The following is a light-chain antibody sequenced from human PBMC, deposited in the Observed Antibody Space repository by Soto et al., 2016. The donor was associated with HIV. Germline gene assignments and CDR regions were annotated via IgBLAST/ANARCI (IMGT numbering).Light chain of an antibody. Sequence: SSELTQDPAVSVALGQTVRITCQGDSLRRYYASWYQQKPGQAPVLVIYGYNNRPSGIPDRFSGSSSGNTASLTITGAQAEDEADYYCNSRDSSGNHLVVFGGGTKLTVL. J-gene: IGLJ2*01. V-gene: IGLV3-19*01. CDR1: SLRRYY. CDR2: GYN. CDR3: NSRDSSGNHLVV.